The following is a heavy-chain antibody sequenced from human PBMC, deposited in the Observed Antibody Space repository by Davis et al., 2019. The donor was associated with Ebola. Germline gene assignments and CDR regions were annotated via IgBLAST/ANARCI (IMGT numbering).Heavy chain of an antibody. D-gene: IGHD1-26*01. V-gene: IGHV4-59*01. CDR2: IYYSGST. CDR1: GGSISSYY. CDR3: VRDRGGNYWYFDL. J-gene: IGHJ2*01. Sequence: SETLSLTCTVSGGSISSYYWSWIRQPPGKGLEWIGYIYYSGSTNYNPSLKSRVTISVDTSKNQFSLKLSSVTAADTAVYYCVRDRGGNYWYFDLWGRGTLVTVSS.